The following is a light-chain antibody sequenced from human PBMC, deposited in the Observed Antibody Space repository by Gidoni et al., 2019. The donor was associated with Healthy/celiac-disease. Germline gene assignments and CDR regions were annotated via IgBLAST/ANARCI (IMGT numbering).Light chain of an antibody. CDR2: GAS. V-gene: IGKV3-20*01. Sequence: EIVLTQPPGTLPLSPGERATISCRASQSVSSSYLAWYQQKPGQAPRLLIYGASSRDTGIPERFSGSGSGTDFTLTISRLEPEDFAVYYCQQYGSSPRTFGQGTKVEIK. CDR1: QSVSSSY. J-gene: IGKJ1*01. CDR3: QQYGSSPRT.